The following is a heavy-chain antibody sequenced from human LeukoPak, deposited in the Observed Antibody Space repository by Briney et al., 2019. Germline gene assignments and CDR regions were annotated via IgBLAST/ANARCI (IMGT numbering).Heavy chain of an antibody. V-gene: IGHV4-34*01. CDR3: ARPDYYYYYMDV. CDR2: INHSGST. CDR1: GGSFSGYY. J-gene: IGHJ6*03. Sequence: SETLSLTCAVYGGSFSGYYWSWIRQPPGKGLEWIGEINHSGSTNYNPSLKSRVTISVDTSKNQFSLKLSSVTAADTAVYYCARPDYYYYYMDVWGKGTTVTISS.